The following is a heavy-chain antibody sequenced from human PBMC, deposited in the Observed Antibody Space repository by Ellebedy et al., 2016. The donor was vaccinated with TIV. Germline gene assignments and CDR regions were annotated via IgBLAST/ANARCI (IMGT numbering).Heavy chain of an antibody. CDR2: ISGSGGST. CDR1: GFTFSSYA. V-gene: IGHV3-23*01. CDR3: AKVGARGYSYDAPRWYYYYYGMDV. Sequence: GESLKISCAASGFTFSSYAMSWVRQAPGKGLEWVSAISGSGGSTYYADSVKGRFTISRDNSKNTLYLQMNSLRAEDTAVYYCAKVGARGYSYDAPRWYYYYYGMDVWGQGTTVTVSS. J-gene: IGHJ6*02. D-gene: IGHD5-18*01.